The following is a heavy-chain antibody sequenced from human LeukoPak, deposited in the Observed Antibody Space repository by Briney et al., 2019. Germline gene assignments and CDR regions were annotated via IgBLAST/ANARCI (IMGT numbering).Heavy chain of an antibody. CDR2: ISYDGSNK. CDR3: ARDPPKDSYYFDY. Sequence: AGGSLRLSCAASGFIVSNNFMSWVRQAPGKGLEWVAVISYDGSNKYYADSVKGRFTISRDNSKNTLYLQMNSLRAEDTAVYYCARDPPKDSYYFDYWGQGTLVTVSS. J-gene: IGHJ4*02. D-gene: IGHD4-11*01. CDR1: GFIVSNNF. V-gene: IGHV3-30-3*01.